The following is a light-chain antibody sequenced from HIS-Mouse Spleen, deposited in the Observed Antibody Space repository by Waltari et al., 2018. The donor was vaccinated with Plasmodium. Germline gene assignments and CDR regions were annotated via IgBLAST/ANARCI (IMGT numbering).Light chain of an antibody. CDR1: SSDVGGYNY. CDR2: EGS. J-gene: IGLJ2*01. CDR3: SSYAGSNNLV. V-gene: IGLV2-8*01. Sequence: QSALTQPPSASGSPGQSVTISCTGTSSDVGGYNYVPWYQHHPGKAPNLMIYEGSKRPSGVPDRFSGSKSGNTASLTVSGLQAEDEADYYCSSYAGSNNLVFGGGTKLTVL.